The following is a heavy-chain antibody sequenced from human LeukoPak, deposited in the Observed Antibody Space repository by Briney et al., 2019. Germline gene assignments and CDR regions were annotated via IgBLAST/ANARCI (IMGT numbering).Heavy chain of an antibody. D-gene: IGHD2-2*01. V-gene: IGHV3-11*01. CDR2: ISSSGSTI. CDR3: ARSIPAGNRR. J-gene: IGHJ4*02. CDR1: GSPSGDNT. Sequence: GAWRSSGAPLGSPSGDNTWSWIRKAPGKGRGGVSYISSSGSTIDYADSVKGRFTISRDNAKNSLYLQMNSLRAEDTAVYYCARSIPAGNRRWGQGTLVTVSS.